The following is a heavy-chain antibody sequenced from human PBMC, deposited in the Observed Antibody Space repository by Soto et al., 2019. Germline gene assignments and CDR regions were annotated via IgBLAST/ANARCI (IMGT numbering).Heavy chain of an antibody. D-gene: IGHD5-12*01. J-gene: IGHJ4*02. CDR1: RFTLSSYG. CDR3: AKRSGYQEAAYLDY. CDR2: ISDDGDST. Sequence: EVQLLESGGDLVQPGGSLRLSCAVSRFTLSSYGMNWVRQAPGKGLEWVSSISDDGDSTYYADSVKGRFTISRDNSKNTLYLQMNSLRAEDTAVYYCAKRSGYQEAAYLDYWGQGTLVTVSS. V-gene: IGHV3-23*01.